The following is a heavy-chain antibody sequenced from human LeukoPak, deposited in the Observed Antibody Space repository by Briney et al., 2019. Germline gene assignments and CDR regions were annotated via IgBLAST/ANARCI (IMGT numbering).Heavy chain of an antibody. J-gene: IGHJ6*03. Sequence: GGSLRLSCAASGFTFSDYAMNWVRQAPGKGLEWVSAISGSAGASYYADSVKGRFTISRDNSKNTLYLQMNSLRAEDTAVYYCAKDLFSGSGRAGNMDVWGKGTTVTVSS. V-gene: IGHV3-23*01. CDR3: AKDLFSGSGRAGNMDV. D-gene: IGHD3-10*01. CDR1: GFTFSDYA. CDR2: ISGSAGAS.